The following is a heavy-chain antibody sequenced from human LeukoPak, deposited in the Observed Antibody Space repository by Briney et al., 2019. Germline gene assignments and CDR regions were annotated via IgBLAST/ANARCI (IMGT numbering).Heavy chain of an antibody. CDR2: IYYSGST. D-gene: IGHD3-22*01. Sequence: SETLSLTCTVSGGSISSCYWSWIRQPPGKGLQWIGYIYYSGSTYYSPSLKSRVTISLDTSKNQFSLKLSSVTAADTAVYYCASSYYDSSGPFDYWGQGTLVTVSS. CDR3: ASSYYDSSGPFDY. V-gene: IGHV4-59*01. CDR1: GGSISSCY. J-gene: IGHJ4*02.